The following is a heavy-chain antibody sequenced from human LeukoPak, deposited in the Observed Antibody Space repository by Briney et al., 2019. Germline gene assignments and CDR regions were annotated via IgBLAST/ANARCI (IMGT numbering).Heavy chain of an antibody. CDR3: VSPRGFSYGYFDY. Sequence: SETLSLTCTVSGGSISSSSAYWGWIRQPPGKGLEWIGSIYYSKNTYYNPSLKSRVTISADTSKNQFSLTLGSVSATDTAVYYCVSPRGFSYGYFDYWGQGTPVTVSS. CDR2: IYYSKNT. V-gene: IGHV4-39*01. CDR1: GGSISSSSAY. J-gene: IGHJ4*02. D-gene: IGHD5-18*01.